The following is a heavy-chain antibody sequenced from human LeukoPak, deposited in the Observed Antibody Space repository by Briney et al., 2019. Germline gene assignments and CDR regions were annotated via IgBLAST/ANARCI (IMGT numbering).Heavy chain of an antibody. CDR3: AKAPYFRGYYFDF. J-gene: IGHJ4*02. CDR2: ISHDGTIQ. Sequence: GRSLTLSCAASGFTFTNYGMHWVRQAPGKGLEWVAIISHDGTIQHYGDSLKGRFTISRDNSKNTVSLQVNNLRPEDTAVYFCAKAPYFRGYYFDFWGQGIPVSVSS. V-gene: IGHV3-30*18. D-gene: IGHD2/OR15-2a*01. CDR1: GFTFTNYG.